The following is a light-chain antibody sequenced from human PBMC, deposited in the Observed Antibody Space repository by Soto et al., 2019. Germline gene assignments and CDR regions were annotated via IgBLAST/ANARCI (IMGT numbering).Light chain of an antibody. Sequence: DIQMTQSPSTLSASVGDRVTITCRASQSISSWLAWYQQKPGKAPKLLIYDASSLESGVPSRFSGSGSGTEFTPTISTLQPDDFATYYCQQYNSYPRTLGQGTKVEIK. CDR3: QQYNSYPRT. CDR2: DAS. J-gene: IGKJ1*01. V-gene: IGKV1-5*01. CDR1: QSISSW.